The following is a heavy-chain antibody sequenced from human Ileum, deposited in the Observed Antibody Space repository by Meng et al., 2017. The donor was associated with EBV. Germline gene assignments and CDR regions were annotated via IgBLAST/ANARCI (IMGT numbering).Heavy chain of an antibody. D-gene: IGHD2-15*01. CDR2: IYYSGST. CDR1: GGSISSYY. V-gene: IGHV4-59*08. J-gene: IGHJ4*02. Sequence: QVQLQESGPGLVKPSETLSLPCTVSGGSISSYYWSWIRQPPGKGLEWIGYIYYSGSTNYNPSLKSRVTISVDTSKNQFSLNLSSMTAADTAVYYCARGGWSLDYWGQGTLVTVSS. CDR3: ARGGWSLDY.